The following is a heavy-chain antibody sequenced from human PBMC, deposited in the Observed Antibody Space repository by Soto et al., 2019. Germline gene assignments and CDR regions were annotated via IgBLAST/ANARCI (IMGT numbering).Heavy chain of an antibody. CDR1: GFTFSRHA. D-gene: IGHD6-19*01. J-gene: IGHJ5*01. CDR3: AKDRVVAGIGEFDF. V-gene: IGHV3-30*18. CDR2: ISYDGNNQ. Sequence: QLQLVESGGGVVQPGRSLRLSCAASGFTFSRHAIHWVRQAPGKGLEWVAVISYDGNNQYYEDSVKGRFTISRDNSKNTVSLQMNSLRAEDTAVYHWAKDRVVAGIGEFDFWGQGTLVTVSS.